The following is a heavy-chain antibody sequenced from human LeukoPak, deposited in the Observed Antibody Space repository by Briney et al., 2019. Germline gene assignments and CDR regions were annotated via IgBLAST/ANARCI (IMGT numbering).Heavy chain of an antibody. V-gene: IGHV4-61*02. D-gene: IGHD3-3*01. CDR1: GGSISSGSCY. CDR2: IYTSGST. CDR3: ASALYYNSSNDY. J-gene: IGHJ4*02. Sequence: SETLSLTCAVSGGSISSGSCYWSWLRQPAGKGLKWIGRIYTSGSTNYNPSLKSRVTISVDTSKNQFSLKLSSVTAADTAVYYCASALYYNSSNDYWGQGNLVTVSS.